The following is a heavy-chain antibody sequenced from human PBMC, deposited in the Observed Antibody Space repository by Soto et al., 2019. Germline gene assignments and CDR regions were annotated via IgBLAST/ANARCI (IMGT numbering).Heavy chain of an antibody. CDR1: GYTFTSYG. V-gene: IGHV1-18*01. J-gene: IGHJ6*02. CDR3: ARATVTTQYYYYGMDV. CDR2: ISAYNGNT. Sequence: ASVKVSCKSSGYTFTSYGISWVRQAPGQGLEWMGWISAYNGNTNYAQKLQGRVTMTTDTSTSTAYMELRSLRSDDTAVYYCARATVTTQYYYYGMDVWGQGTTVTVS. D-gene: IGHD4-17*01.